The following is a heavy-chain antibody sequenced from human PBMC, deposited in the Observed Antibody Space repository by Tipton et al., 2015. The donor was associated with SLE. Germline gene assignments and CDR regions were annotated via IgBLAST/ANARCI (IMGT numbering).Heavy chain of an antibody. J-gene: IGHJ6*03. D-gene: IGHD5-24*01. V-gene: IGHV4-61*02. CDR3: ARESYNLLYYFYYMDV. CDR1: GGSISSGSYY. CDR2: IYTRGST. Sequence: LRLSCTVSGGSISSGSYYWSWIRQPAGKGLEWLGRIYTRGSTNYNPSLKRRVTIPIDTSKNHFSLKLSSVTAADTAVYYCARESYNLLYYFYYMDVWGKGTTVTVSS.